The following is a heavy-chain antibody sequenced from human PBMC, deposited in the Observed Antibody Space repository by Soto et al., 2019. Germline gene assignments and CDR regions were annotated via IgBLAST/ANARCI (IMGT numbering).Heavy chain of an antibody. Sequence: QITLKESGPTLVKPTQTLTLTCTFSGFSLSTSGVGVGWIRQPPGKALEWLALIYWDDDKRYSPSLKSRLTITNDTSKNHVVLTMTNMDPVDTATYYCAHSLDYCGNSGYFDYWGQGTLVTVSS. D-gene: IGHD4-17*01. CDR3: AHSLDYCGNSGYFDY. CDR2: IYWDDDK. V-gene: IGHV2-5*02. CDR1: GFSLSTSGVG. J-gene: IGHJ4*02.